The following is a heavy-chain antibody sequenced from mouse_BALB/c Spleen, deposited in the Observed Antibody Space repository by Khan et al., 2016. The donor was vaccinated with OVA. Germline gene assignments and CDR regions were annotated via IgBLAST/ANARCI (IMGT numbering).Heavy chain of an antibody. CDR3: AREWGYWFCY. D-gene: IGHD1-3*01. V-gene: IGHV1-77*01. J-gene: IGHJ3*01. CDR1: GYIFIDYN. Sequence: QVQLKQPGTELARPGASVKLSCKAAGYIFIDYNINWVKQRTGQGLEWIGEIFPGSGNTYYNEKFKGKATLTPDKSSSTAYMQLSSLTSEDSAVSFCAREWGYWFCYWGQGTRVNVSA. CDR2: IFPGSGNT.